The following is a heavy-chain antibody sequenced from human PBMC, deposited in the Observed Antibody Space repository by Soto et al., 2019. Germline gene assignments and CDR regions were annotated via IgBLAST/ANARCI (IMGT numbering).Heavy chain of an antibody. J-gene: IGHJ6*02. Sequence: SETLSLTCTVSGGSITSSSSYWGWIRQPPGKGLEWVGSIYYLGNTYYNPSLGSRVTISVDTSKNQFSLKLSSVTAADTAVYNCARDKVVVAATQSYYYGMDVWGQGTTVTVSS. CDR1: GGSITSSSSY. D-gene: IGHD2-15*01. CDR3: ARDKVVVAATQSYYYGMDV. V-gene: IGHV4-39*07. CDR2: IYYLGNT.